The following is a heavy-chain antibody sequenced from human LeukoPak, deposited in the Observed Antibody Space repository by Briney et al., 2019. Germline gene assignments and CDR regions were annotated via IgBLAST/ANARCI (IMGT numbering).Heavy chain of an antibody. CDR3: ARDQSSGWNVFDY. CDR1: GFTFSSYG. D-gene: IGHD6-19*01. V-gene: IGHV3-30*03. CDR2: ISYDGSNK. Sequence: GGSLRLSCAASGFTFSSYGMHWVRQAPGKGLEWVAVISYDGSNKYYADSVKGRFTISRDNAKNSLYLQMNNLRDEDTAVYYCARDQSSGWNVFDYWGQGTLVSVSS. J-gene: IGHJ4*02.